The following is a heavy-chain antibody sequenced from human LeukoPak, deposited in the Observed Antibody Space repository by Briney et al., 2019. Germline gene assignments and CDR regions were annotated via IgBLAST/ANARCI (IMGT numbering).Heavy chain of an antibody. Sequence: PGGSLRLSCAASGFTFSSYGMLGLPQAPGKALEGWADISYDGSNKYYADSVKGRFTISRDNSKNTLYLQMNSLRAEDTAVYYCAKEDKDIVVVPAAFDYWGQGTLVTVS. CDR2: ISYDGSNK. J-gene: IGHJ4*02. CDR3: AKEDKDIVVVPAAFDY. CDR1: GFTFSSYG. D-gene: IGHD2-2*01. V-gene: IGHV3-30*18.